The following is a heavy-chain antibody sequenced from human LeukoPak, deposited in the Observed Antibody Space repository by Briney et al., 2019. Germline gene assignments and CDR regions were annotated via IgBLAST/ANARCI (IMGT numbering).Heavy chain of an antibody. CDR3: ATPGYSSSSAFDY. CDR2: IYYSGST. Sequence: PSETLSLTCTVSGGSISSSSYYWGWIRQPPGKGLEWIGSIYYSGSTYYNPSLKSRVTIPVDTSKNQFSLKLSSVTAADTAVYYCATPGYSSSSAFDYWGQGTLVTVSS. J-gene: IGHJ4*02. V-gene: IGHV4-39*07. D-gene: IGHD6-6*01. CDR1: GGSISSSSYY.